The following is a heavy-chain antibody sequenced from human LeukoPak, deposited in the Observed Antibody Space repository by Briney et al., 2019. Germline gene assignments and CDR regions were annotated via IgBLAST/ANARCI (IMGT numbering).Heavy chain of an antibody. CDR1: GFTFSSYW. CDR3: ARDVAIFGVVIMGPFDY. CDR2: IKQDGSEK. D-gene: IGHD3-3*01. V-gene: IGHV3-7*01. J-gene: IGHJ4*02. Sequence: GGSLRLSCAASGFTFSSYWMSWVRQAPGKGLEWVANIKQDGSEKYYVDSVKGRFTISRDNAKNTLYLQMNSLRAEDTAVYYCARDVAIFGVVIMGPFDYWGQGTLVTVSS.